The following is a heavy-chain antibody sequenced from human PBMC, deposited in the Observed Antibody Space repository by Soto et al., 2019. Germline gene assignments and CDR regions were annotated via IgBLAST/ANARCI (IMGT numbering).Heavy chain of an antibody. D-gene: IGHD6-13*01. V-gene: IGHV4-34*01. J-gene: IGHJ5*02. CDR1: GGSFSGDY. Sequence: SETLSLTXAVYGGSFSGDYWSWIRQPPGKGLEWIGEINHSGSTNYNPSLKSRVTISVDTSKNQFSLKLSSVTAADTAVYYCARSSSWYMGHNWFDPGGQGTLVTVSS. CDR3: ARSSSWYMGHNWFDP. CDR2: INHSGST.